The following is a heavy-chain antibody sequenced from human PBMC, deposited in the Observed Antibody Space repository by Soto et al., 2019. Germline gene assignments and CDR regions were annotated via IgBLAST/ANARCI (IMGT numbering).Heavy chain of an antibody. CDR1: GDTFSTYT. D-gene: IGHD6-6*01. Sequence: SVKVSCKASGDTFSTYTITWMRQAPGQGLEWMGGIIPRSATSNYAQKFQGRVTITADESTSTAYMELSSLRSEDTAVYYCAREPDQYRSSSISWFDPWGQGTLVTVSS. CDR3: AREPDQYRSSSISWFDP. J-gene: IGHJ5*02. V-gene: IGHV1-69*13. CDR2: IIPRSATS.